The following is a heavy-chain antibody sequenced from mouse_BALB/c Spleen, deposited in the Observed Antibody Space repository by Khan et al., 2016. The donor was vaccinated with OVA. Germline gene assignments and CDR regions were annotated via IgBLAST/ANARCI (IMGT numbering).Heavy chain of an antibody. Sequence: EVQLVESGPELEKPGASVKISCKASGYSFTGYNMNWVKQSNGKNIEWIGNIDPYYGGTSYNQKFKGKASLTVDKSSSTAYIQLKSLTSEDSAVYYCARSTWYFDVWGAGTTVTVSS. CDR1: GYSFTGYN. CDR2: IDPYYGGT. V-gene: IGHV1-39*01. CDR3: ARSTWYFDV. J-gene: IGHJ1*01.